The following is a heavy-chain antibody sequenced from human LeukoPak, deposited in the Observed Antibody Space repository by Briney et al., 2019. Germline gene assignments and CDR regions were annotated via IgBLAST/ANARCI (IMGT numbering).Heavy chain of an antibody. CDR3: ARRAPSHDFDD. J-gene: IGHJ4*02. CDR2: ISSSSSYI. V-gene: IGHV3-21*01. Sequence: GGSLRLSCAASGSTFSSYSMNWVRQAPGKGLEWVSSISSSSSYIYYADSVKGRFTISRDNAKNSLYLQMNSLRVEDTALYYCARRAPSHDFDDWGQGTLVTVSS. CDR1: GSTFSSYS.